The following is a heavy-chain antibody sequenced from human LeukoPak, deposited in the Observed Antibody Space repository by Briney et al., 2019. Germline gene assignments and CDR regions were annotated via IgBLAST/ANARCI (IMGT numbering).Heavy chain of an antibody. V-gene: IGHV3-74*01. CDR2: IKNDGITT. Sequence: GGSLRLSCAASGFTFSDTWMHWFRQAPGKGLVWVSYIKNDGITTAYADSVKGRFTISRDNAMNTLLLQMNSLRAEDTAMYYCARDRYYIQDYWGQGTLVTVSS. J-gene: IGHJ4*02. CDR3: ARDRYYIQDY. D-gene: IGHD3-22*01. CDR1: GFTFSDTW.